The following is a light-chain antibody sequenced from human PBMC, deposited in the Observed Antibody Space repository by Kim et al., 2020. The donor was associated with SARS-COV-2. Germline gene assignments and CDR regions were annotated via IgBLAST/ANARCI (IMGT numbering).Light chain of an antibody. CDR1: QDIDTD. CDR2: GAS. V-gene: IGKV3-15*01. J-gene: IGKJ1*01. Sequence: VSPGEGATLSCRASQDIDTDLAWYQQKPGQAPKVLIYGASSRATGIPASFSGTGSGSDFSLTISSLQSEDFAVYYCQQYRNWPRTFGQGTKVDIK. CDR3: QQYRNWPRT.